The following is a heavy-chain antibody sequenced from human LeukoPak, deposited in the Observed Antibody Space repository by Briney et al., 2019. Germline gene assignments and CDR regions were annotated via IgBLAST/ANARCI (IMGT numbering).Heavy chain of an antibody. CDR1: GFTFSSYG. J-gene: IGHJ4*02. CDR3: AKNFGYCSSTSCYTAFDY. Sequence: GGSLRLSCAASGFTFSSYGMSWVRQAPGKGLEWVSAISGSGGSTYYADSVKGRFTISRDNSKNTLYLQMNSLRAEDTAVYFCAKNFGYCSSTSCYTAFDYWGQGTLVTVSS. D-gene: IGHD2-2*02. V-gene: IGHV3-23*01. CDR2: ISGSGGST.